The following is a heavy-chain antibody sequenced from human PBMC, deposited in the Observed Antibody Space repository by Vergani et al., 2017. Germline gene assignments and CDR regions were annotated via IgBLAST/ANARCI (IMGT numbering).Heavy chain of an antibody. Sequence: EVQLMESGGGLVQRGGSLRLSCAASGFTFSSYWMSWVRQAPGKGLEWVSGINWNGGSTGYADSVKGRFTISRDNAKNSLYLQMNSLRAEDTALYYCARERNAYYDFWSGYYTQYYFDYWGQGTLVTVSS. D-gene: IGHD3-3*01. CDR3: ARERNAYYDFWSGYYTQYYFDY. J-gene: IGHJ4*02. V-gene: IGHV3-20*04. CDR1: GFTFSSYW. CDR2: INWNGGST.